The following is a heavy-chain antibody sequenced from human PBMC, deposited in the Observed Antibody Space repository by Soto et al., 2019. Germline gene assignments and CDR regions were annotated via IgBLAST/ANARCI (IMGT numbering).Heavy chain of an antibody. CDR2: IGAYNGNT. D-gene: IGHD6-13*01. V-gene: IGHV1-18*04. J-gene: IGHJ4*02. Sequence: SETVSCQTSGYPLSSGGISWLRQAPGHGLEWMGWIGAYNGNTNYAQKLQGRVTMSPDTSTSTAYMELRSLRSEDTAVYYCARDSTAVRPSPDYWGKGILVTVSS. CDR3: ARDSTAVRPSPDY. CDR1: GYPLSSGG.